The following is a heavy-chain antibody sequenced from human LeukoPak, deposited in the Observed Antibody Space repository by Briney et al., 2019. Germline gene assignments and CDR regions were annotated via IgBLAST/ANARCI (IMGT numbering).Heavy chain of an antibody. D-gene: IGHD4-17*01. CDR1: GLTFSNYA. CDR2: ITGSGRGT. Sequence: GGSLRLSCTASGLTFSNYATTWVRQAPGKGLEWVSSITGSGRGTYYADSVKGRFSVSRDNSQNTVFLHMNSLRADDTALYYCSKDPNGDYVGAFDLWGPGTMVTVSS. V-gene: IGHV3-23*01. CDR3: SKDPNGDYVGAFDL. J-gene: IGHJ3*01.